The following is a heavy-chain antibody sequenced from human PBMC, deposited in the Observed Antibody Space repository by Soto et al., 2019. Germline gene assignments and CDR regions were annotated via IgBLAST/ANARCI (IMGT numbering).Heavy chain of an antibody. D-gene: IGHD2-2*01. CDR1: GGSISSSNW. V-gene: IGHV4-4*02. CDR3: ASVLSGLVDRGYTAFDC. CDR2: IYHSGST. J-gene: IGHJ4*02. Sequence: PSETLSLTCAVSGGSISSSNWWSWVRQPPGKGLEWIGEIYHSGSTNYNPSLKSRVTISVDKSKNQFSLKLSSVTAADTAVYYCASVLSGLVDRGYTAFDCWGQGTLVTVSS.